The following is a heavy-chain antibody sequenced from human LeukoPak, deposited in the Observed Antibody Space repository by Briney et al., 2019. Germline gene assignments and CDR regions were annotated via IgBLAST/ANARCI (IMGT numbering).Heavy chain of an antibody. D-gene: IGHD6-19*01. CDR1: GFTFSSYA. J-gene: IGHJ4*02. CDR3: AKSWQWLENFDY. V-gene: IGHV3-23*01. Sequence: GGSLRLPCAASGFTFSSYAMSWVRQAPGKGLEWVSAISGSGGSTYYADSVKGRFTISRDNSKNTLYLQMNSLRAEDTAVYCCAKSWQWLENFDYWGQGTLVTVSS. CDR2: ISGSGGST.